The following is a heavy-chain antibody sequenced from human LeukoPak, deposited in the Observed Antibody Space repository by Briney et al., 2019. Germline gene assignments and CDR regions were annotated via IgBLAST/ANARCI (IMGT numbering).Heavy chain of an antibody. CDR2: IYYSGST. J-gene: IGHJ4*02. CDR3: ARFEGYDFSTGYAYYFDH. CDR1: GGSISSSSYY. D-gene: IGHD3-3*01. V-gene: IGHV4-39*07. Sequence: SETLSLTCTVSGGSISSSSYYWGWIRQPPGKGLEWIGSIYYSGSTNYNPSLKSRVTISVDTSKKQFSLKLNSVTAADTAVYYCARFEGYDFSTGYAYYFDHWGQGTLVSVSS.